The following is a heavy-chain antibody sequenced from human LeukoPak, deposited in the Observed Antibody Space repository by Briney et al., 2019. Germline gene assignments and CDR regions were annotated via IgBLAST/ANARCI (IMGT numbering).Heavy chain of an antibody. J-gene: IGHJ6*02. CDR2: INPNSGGT. V-gene: IGHV1-2*02. Sequence: ASVKVSCKASGYTFTGYYMHWVRQAPGQGLEWMGLINPNSGGTNYAQKFQGRVTMTRDTSISTAYMELSRLRSDDTAVYYCARDLPVYGSGSRNPMYYYYGMDVWGQGTTVTVSS. CDR3: ARDLPVYGSGSRNPMYYYYGMDV. CDR1: GYTFTGYY. D-gene: IGHD3-10*01.